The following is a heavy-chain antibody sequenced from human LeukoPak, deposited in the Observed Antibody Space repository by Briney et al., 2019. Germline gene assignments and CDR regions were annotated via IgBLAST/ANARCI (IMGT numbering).Heavy chain of an antibody. Sequence: ASVKVSCKASGYTFTGYYMHWVRQAPGQGLEWMGWINPNSGGTNYAQKLQGRVTMTTDTPTSTAYMELRSLRSDDTAVYYCARDTPYGLGTLGHLDYWGQGTLVTVSS. V-gene: IGHV1-2*02. CDR1: GYTFTGYY. J-gene: IGHJ4*02. CDR3: ARDTPYGLGTLGHLDY. CDR2: INPNSGGT. D-gene: IGHD3-10*01.